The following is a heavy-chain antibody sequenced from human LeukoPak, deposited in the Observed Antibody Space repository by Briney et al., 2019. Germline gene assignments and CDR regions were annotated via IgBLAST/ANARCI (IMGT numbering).Heavy chain of an antibody. CDR3: ARDFPVNSGSYYYYGMDV. J-gene: IGHJ6*02. CDR1: GGSISSSNW. CDR2: IYYSGST. Sequence: SETLSLTCAVSGGSISSSNWWSWVRQPPGKGLEWIGYIYYSGSTNYNPSLKSRVTISVDTSKNQFSLKLSSVTAADTAVYYCARDFPVNSGSYYYYGMDVWGQGTTVTVSS. V-gene: IGHV4-4*02. D-gene: IGHD1-26*01.